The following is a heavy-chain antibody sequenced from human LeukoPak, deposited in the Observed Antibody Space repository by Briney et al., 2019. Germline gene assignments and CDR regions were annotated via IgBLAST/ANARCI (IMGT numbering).Heavy chain of an antibody. CDR1: GGSISGRNW. D-gene: IGHD6-13*01. V-gene: IGHV4-4*02. J-gene: IGHJ6*03. Sequence: PSGNLSLTCAVSGGSISGRNWWSWIRQSPGKGLEWIGEIYHSGSSNYNLSFKSRVTISVDKSKNQFSLKVTSVTAADTAVYYCARVAIAAAGNYYYYYMDVWGKGTTVTVSS. CDR2: IYHSGSS. CDR3: ARVAIAAAGNYYYYYMDV.